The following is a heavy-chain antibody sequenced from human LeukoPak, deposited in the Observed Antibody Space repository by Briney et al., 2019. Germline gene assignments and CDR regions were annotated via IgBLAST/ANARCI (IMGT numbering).Heavy chain of an antibody. D-gene: IGHD2/OR15-2a*01. CDR3: ARDSPVLAATQGYFDY. CDR1: GFTFSSYW. CDR2: IKQDGSEK. V-gene: IGHV3-7*01. Sequence: PGGSLRLSCAASGFTFSSYWMSWVRQAPGKGLEWVADIKQDGSEKNYVDSVKGRFTISRDNAKNSLYLQMNSLRVEDTAVYYCARDSPVLAATQGYFDYWGQGTLVTVSS. J-gene: IGHJ4*02.